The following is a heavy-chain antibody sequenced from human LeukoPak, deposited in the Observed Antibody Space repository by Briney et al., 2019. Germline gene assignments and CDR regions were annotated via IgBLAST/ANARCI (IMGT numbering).Heavy chain of an antibody. J-gene: IGHJ4*02. CDR2: IYYSGST. V-gene: IGHV4-59*01. Sequence: PSETLSLTCTVSGGPISSYYWSWIRQPPGKGLEWIGYIYYSGSTNYNPSLKSRVTISVDTSKNQFSLKLSSVTAADTAVYYCARVKQQLDHFDYWGQGTLVTVSS. D-gene: IGHD6-13*01. CDR3: ARVKQQLDHFDY. CDR1: GGPISSYY.